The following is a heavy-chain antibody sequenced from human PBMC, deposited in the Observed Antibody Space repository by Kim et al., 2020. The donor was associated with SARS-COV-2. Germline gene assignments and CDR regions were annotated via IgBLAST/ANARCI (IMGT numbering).Heavy chain of an antibody. V-gene: IGHV4-39*01. CDR3: TKPRAWANTFDV. D-gene: IGHD2-8*01. Sequence: NPSHPSRLTMSQDTSKNQFSLRLSSVTAADTAVYYCTKPRAWANTFDVWGRGTMVTVSS. J-gene: IGHJ3*01.